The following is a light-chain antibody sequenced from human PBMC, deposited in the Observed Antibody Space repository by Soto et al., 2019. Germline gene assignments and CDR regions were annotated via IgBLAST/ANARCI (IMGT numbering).Light chain of an antibody. CDR3: QQYHSYSGT. CDR1: QSISSW. CDR2: DAS. J-gene: IGKJ1*01. V-gene: IGKV1-5*01. Sequence: DIQMTQSPSTLSASVGDRVTITCRASQSISSWLAWYQQKPGKAPKLLIYDASSLESGVPSRFSGRGSGTEFTLTISSLQPDDFAPYYCQQYHSYSGTFGQGTKVEIK.